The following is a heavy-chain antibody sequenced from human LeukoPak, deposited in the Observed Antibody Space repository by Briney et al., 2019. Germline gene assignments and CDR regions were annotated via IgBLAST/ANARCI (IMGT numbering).Heavy chain of an antibody. J-gene: IGHJ4*02. D-gene: IGHD5-18*01. Sequence: SVKVSCKASGGTFSSYAISWVRQAPGQGLDWMGRIIPIFGTANYAQKFQGRVTITTDESKSTAYMELSSLRSEDTAVYYCAKSGGYSYGFGADYFDYRGQGTLVTVSS. CDR2: IIPIFGTA. CDR1: GGTFSSYA. V-gene: IGHV1-69*05. CDR3: AKSGGYSYGFGADYFDY.